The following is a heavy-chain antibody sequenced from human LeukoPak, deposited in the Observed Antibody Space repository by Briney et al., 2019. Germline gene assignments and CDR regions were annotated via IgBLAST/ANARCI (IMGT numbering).Heavy chain of an antibody. CDR2: IYYSGST. J-gene: IGHJ4*02. V-gene: IGHV4-59*01. CDR1: GGSISSYY. CDR3: AVGIAAAGSLRASFDY. D-gene: IGHD6-13*01. Sequence: PSETLSLTCTVSGGSISSYYWSWIRQPPGKGLEWIGYIYYSGSTNYNPSLKSRVTISVDTSKNQFSLKLSSVTAAGTAVYYCAVGIAAAGSLRASFDYWGQGTLVTVSS.